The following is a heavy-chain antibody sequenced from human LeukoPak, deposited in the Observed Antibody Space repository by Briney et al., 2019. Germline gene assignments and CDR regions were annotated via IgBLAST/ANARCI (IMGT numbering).Heavy chain of an antibody. CDR3: AKDERIVRGPYGMDV. CDR1: GFTFCGFA. J-gene: IGHJ6*02. Sequence: GGYLRCYASAAGFTFCGFAMSWVGRAPGQGLEGVSVIRLMGGITYYADTVKGRFTISRDNSKNALYLQMTSLGAEDTAVCACAKDERIVRGPYGMDVWGQGTTASVSS. V-gene: IGHV3-23*01. D-gene: IGHD3-10*02. CDR2: IRLMGGIT.